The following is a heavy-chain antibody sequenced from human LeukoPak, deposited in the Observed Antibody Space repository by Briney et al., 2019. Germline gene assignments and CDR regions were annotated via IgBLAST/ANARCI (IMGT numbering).Heavy chain of an antibody. CDR1: GFTFSSYG. CDR3: AKSDSGSYYGGLDY. V-gene: IGHV3-30*18. Sequence: GRSLRLSCAASGFTFSSYGMHWVRQAPGKGLEWVAVISYDGSNKYYADSVKGRFTISRDNSKNTLYLQMNSLRAEDTAVYYCAKSDSGSYYGGLDYWGQGTLVTVSS. CDR2: ISYDGSNK. J-gene: IGHJ4*02. D-gene: IGHD1-26*01.